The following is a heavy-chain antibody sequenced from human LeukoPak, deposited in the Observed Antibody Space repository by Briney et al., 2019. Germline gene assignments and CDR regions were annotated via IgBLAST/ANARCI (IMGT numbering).Heavy chain of an antibody. CDR3: TTVLVVVAADLRFDY. D-gene: IGHD2-15*01. J-gene: IGHJ4*02. V-gene: IGHV3-15*01. CDR1: GFTFSDAW. Sequence: GGSLRLSCAASGFTFSDAWMSWVRQAPGKGLEWVGRIKSKTDGGTTDYAAPVKGRFTISRDDSKNTLYLQMNSLKTEDTAVYYCTTVLVVVAADLRFDYWGQGTLVTVSS. CDR2: IKSKTDGGTT.